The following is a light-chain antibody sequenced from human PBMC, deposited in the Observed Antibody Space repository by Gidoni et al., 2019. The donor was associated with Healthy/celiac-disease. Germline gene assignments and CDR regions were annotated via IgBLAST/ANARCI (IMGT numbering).Light chain of an antibody. CDR3: QQLNSYPLT. CDR2: ASS. Sequence: DIQLTQSPSFLSASVGDRVTITCWASQGISSYLAWYQQKPGKAPKLLIYASSTLQSGVPSRFSGSGSGTEFTLTISSLQPEDFATYYRQQLNSYPLTFGGGTKVEIK. J-gene: IGKJ4*01. V-gene: IGKV1-9*01. CDR1: QGISSY.